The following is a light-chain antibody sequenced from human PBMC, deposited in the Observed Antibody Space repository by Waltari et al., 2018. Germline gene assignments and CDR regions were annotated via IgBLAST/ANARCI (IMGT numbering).Light chain of an antibody. CDR1: WSNLGAGFD. V-gene: IGLV1-40*01. CDR3: QSYDSRLSGYV. CDR2: GNI. J-gene: IGLJ1*01. Sequence: QSVLTQPPSVSGAPGQRVTISCTGSWSNLGAGFDVHWCQQIPGGAPKLLLYGNINRPAGVSYLFSGSKPGTSASLAITVLQAEDEADYYCQSYDSRLSGYVFGTATTVTVL.